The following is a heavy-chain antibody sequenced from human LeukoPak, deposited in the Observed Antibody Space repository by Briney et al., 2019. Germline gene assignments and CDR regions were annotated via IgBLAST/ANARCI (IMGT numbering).Heavy chain of an antibody. CDR2: ISWNSGSI. CDR1: GFTFDDYA. V-gene: IGHV3-9*01. CDR3: AKGVAAAGTGAFDI. D-gene: IGHD6-13*01. J-gene: IGHJ3*02. Sequence: GGSLRLSCAASGFTFDDYAMHWARQAPGKGLEWVSGISWNSGSIGYADSVKGRFTISRDNAKNSLYLQMNSLRAEDTALYYCAKGVAAAGTGAFDIWGQGTMVTVSS.